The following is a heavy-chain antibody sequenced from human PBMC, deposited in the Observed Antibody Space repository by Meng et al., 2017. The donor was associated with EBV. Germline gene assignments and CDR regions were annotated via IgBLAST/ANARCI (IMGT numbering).Heavy chain of an antibody. J-gene: IGHJ4*02. CDR2: ISGSGGST. CDR3: AKRITMIVVVITD. V-gene: IGHV3-23*01. CDR1: GIIFDRYG. D-gene: IGHD3-22*01. Sequence: VEWWDCGVVYVQPGGYLRLYCDVSGIIFDRYGMGWVRQAPGKGLEVVSAISGSGGSTYYADSVKGRFTLSRDNSKNTLYLQMNSLRAEDTAVYYCAKRITMIVVVITDWGQGTLVTVSS.